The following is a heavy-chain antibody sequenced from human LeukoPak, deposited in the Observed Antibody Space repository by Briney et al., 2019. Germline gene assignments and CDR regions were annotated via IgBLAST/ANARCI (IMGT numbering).Heavy chain of an antibody. CDR3: ARARGSYGYGLFDY. Sequence: GASVKVSCKASGYTFTSYGISWVRQAPGQGLEWMGWISAYNGNTKYSQKFQGRVTITRDTSASTAYMELSSLRSEDTAVYYCARARGSYGYGLFDYWGQGTLVTVPS. V-gene: IGHV1-18*01. D-gene: IGHD5-18*01. CDR2: ISAYNGNT. J-gene: IGHJ4*02. CDR1: GYTFTSYG.